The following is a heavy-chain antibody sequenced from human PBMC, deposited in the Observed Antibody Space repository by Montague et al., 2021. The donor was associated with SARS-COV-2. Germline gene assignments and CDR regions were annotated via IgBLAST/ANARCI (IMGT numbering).Heavy chain of an antibody. CDR3: AHRAGKWFGESRNYYSDD. J-gene: IGHJ4*02. V-gene: IGHV2-5*02. CDR1: GFSLSTSGVG. Sequence: PALVKPTQTLTLTCTFSGFSLSTSGVGVGWFRKPPGKALEWLALXYWDDDKHYSPSLKSRLTITKDTSNNQVVLTMANMDPVDTATYYCAHRAGKWFGESRNYYSDDWGQGTLVTVSS. D-gene: IGHD3-10*01. CDR2: XYWDDDK.